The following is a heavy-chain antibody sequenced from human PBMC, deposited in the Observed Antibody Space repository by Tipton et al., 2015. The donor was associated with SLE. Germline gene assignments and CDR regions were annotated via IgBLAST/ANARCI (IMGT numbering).Heavy chain of an antibody. J-gene: IGHJ4*02. D-gene: IGHD3-3*01. Sequence: TLSLTCGVSGVSFRGYYWSWVRQPPGQGLEWIGEMLYSGATNYKSSLESRVTISVDTSKRHLTLRLRSVTAADTAIYYCAKKKLWNAYSVWGQGTLVTVSS. V-gene: IGHV4-34*12. CDR3: AKKKLWNAYSV. CDR2: MLYSGAT. CDR1: GVSFRGYY.